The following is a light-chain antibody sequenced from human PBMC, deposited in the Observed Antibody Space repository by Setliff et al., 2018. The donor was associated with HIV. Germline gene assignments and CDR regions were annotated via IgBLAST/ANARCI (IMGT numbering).Light chain of an antibody. V-gene: IGLV2-14*03. CDR3: SSRIVSSALHV. J-gene: IGLJ1*01. CDR2: DVN. Sequence: QSALAQPASVSGSPGQSITISCTGTSSDIGGYNYVSWYQQQPGKAPKLVIYDVNDRPSGVSNRFSGSKSGNTASLTISGLQAEDEADYYCSSRIVSSALHVFGTGTKVTVL. CDR1: SSDIGGYNY.